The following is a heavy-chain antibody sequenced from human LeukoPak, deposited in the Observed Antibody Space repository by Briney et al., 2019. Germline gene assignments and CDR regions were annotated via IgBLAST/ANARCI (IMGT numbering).Heavy chain of an antibody. CDR3: ARANGRYYGFWSGPNWFDP. Sequence: SVKVSCKASGGTFSSYAISWVRQAPGQGLEWMGGIIPIFGTANYAQKFQGRVTITTDESTSTAYMELSSLRSEDTAVYYCARANGRYYGFWSGPNWFDPWGQGTLVTVSS. J-gene: IGHJ5*02. D-gene: IGHD3-3*01. CDR1: GGTFSSYA. CDR2: IIPIFGTA. V-gene: IGHV1-69*05.